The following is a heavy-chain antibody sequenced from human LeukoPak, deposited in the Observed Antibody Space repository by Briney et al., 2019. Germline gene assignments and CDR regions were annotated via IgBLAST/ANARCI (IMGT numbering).Heavy chain of an antibody. CDR2: ISGSGGST. V-gene: IGHV3-23*01. J-gene: IGHJ4*02. CDR3: AKAPCMSTSCYSFDY. CDR1: GFTFSSYA. Sequence: GGSLRLSCAASGFTFSSYAMSWVRQAPGKGLEWVSAISGSGGSTYYVDSVKGRFTISRDNSKNTLYLQMNSLRAEDTAVYYCAKAPCMSTSCYSFDYWGQGTLVTVSS. D-gene: IGHD2-2*01.